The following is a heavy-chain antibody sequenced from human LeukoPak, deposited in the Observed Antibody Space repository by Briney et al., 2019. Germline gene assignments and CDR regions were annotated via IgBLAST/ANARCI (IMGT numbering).Heavy chain of an antibody. Sequence: GGSLRLSCVGAGFPFSDFHMSWIRQAPGKGLEWVSYITSGGGFKYYADSVKGRFSISRDDSKNSVFLQMNSLRVEDTAVYYCARVRPGSSGSYYRTSWGQGTLVTVCS. CDR2: ITSGGGFK. V-gene: IGHV3-11*04. J-gene: IGHJ4*02. CDR3: ARVRPGSSGSYYRTS. CDR1: GFPFSDFH. D-gene: IGHD3-22*01.